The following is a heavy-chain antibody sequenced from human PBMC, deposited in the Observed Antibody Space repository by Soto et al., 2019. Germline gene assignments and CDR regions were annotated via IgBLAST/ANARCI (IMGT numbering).Heavy chain of an antibody. D-gene: IGHD2-21*02. CDR2: IFSNDEK. CDR3: ARILGVVTANPFDY. CDR1: GFSLSNARMG. Sequence: ESGPTLVNPTETLTLTCTVSGFSLSNARMGVSWIRQPPGKALEWLAHIFSNDEKSYSTSLKSRLTISKDTSKSQVVLTMTNMDPVDTATYYCARILGVVTANPFDYWGQGTLVTVSS. V-gene: IGHV2-26*01. J-gene: IGHJ4*02.